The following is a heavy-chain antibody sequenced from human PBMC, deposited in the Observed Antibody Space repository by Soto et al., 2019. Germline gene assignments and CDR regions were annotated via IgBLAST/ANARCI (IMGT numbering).Heavy chain of an antibody. Sequence: SETLSLTCTISGGSVSSSGYCWTWIRQPPWKGLDWIFYVYPTGFTYYNPSLKSRVSIPVDKPKTQFSLELPSVTPPDTAVYYCARGGFYTPTPETWFAPWGQGPLVTVSS. CDR2: VYPTGFT. J-gene: IGHJ5*02. D-gene: IGHD2-2*02. CDR1: GGSVSSSGYC. V-gene: IGHV4-30-2*01. CDR3: ARGGFYTPTPETWFAP.